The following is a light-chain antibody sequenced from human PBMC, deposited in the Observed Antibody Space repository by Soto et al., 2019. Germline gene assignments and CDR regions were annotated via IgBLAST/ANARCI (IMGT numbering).Light chain of an antibody. Sequence: IQMTPSPSTLSASVGDRVTITCRASESISSWLAWYQQKPGKAPKLLMYKASSLESGVLSRFSGSGSGTEFTLTISSLQPDDFATYYCQHYNSYSEAFGQGTKVDI. CDR1: ESISSW. CDR3: QHYNSYSEA. V-gene: IGKV1-5*03. CDR2: KAS. J-gene: IGKJ1*01.